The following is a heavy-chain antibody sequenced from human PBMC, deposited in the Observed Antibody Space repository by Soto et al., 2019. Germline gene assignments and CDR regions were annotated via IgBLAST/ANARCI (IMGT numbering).Heavy chain of an antibody. J-gene: IGHJ4*02. V-gene: IGHV3-74*01. CDR1: VFNLNTYW. CDR2: INSDGTNT. D-gene: IGHD1-26*01. CDR3: TRDGGGRYYGGFDN. Sequence: PWGSLRLSCEISVFNLNTYWMHWVRQAPGEGVVWVSRINSDGTNTDYADSVKGRFTISRDNAKKTVYLDMTSLKVDDTAVYYCTRDGGGRYYGGFDNWGQGTLVTVSS.